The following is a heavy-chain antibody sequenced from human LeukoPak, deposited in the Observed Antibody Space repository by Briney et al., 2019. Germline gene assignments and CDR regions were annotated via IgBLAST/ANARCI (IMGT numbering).Heavy chain of an antibody. CDR2: IYPGDSDT. CDR3: ARHVPSGYSYGYYYYYYMDV. V-gene: IGHV5-51*01. Sequence: GESLKISCKGSGYSFTSYWIGWVRQMPGKGLEWMGIIYPGDSDTRYSPSFQGQVTISADKSISTAYLQWSSLKASDTAMYYCARHVPSGYSYGYYYYYYMDVWGKGTTVTVSS. CDR1: GYSFTSYW. J-gene: IGHJ6*03. D-gene: IGHD5-18*01.